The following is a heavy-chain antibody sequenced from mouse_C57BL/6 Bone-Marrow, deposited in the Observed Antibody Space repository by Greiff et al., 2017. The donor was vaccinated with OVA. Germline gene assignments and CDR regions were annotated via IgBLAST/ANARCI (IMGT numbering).Heavy chain of an antibody. V-gene: IGHV1-82*01. Sequence: VQGVESGPELVKPGASVKISCKASGYAFSSSWMNWVKQRPGKGLEWIGRIYPGDGDTNYNGKVKGKATLTADKSSSTAYMQLSSLTSEDSAVYFCASLITTVVDFDYWGQGTTLTVSS. D-gene: IGHD1-1*01. CDR1: GYAFSSSW. CDR3: ASLITTVVDFDY. J-gene: IGHJ2*01. CDR2: IYPGDGDT.